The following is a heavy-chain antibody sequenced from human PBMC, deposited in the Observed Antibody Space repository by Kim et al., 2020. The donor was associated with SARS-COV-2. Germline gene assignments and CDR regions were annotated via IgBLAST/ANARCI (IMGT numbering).Heavy chain of an antibody. V-gene: IGHV3-23*01. J-gene: IGHJ4*02. D-gene: IGHD1-26*01. CDR2: T. Sequence: TYYADSVKGRFTISRDNSKNTLYLQMNSLRAEDTDVYYCAKDWYSGSYDYWGQGTLVTVSS. CDR3: AKDWYSGSYDY.